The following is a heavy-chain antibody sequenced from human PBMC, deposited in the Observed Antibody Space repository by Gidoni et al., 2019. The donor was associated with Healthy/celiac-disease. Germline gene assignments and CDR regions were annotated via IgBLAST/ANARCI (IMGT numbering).Heavy chain of an antibody. Sequence: QVQLVQSGAEVKKPGASVKVSCKVSGYTFTSYGISWVRQAPGQGLEWMGWISAYNGNTNYAQKLQGRVTMTTDTSTSTAYMELRSLRSDDTAVYYCARGDIVVAPQQRYYYGMDVWGQGTTVTVSS. V-gene: IGHV1-18*01. D-gene: IGHD2-2*01. CDR1: GYTFTSYG. CDR2: ISAYNGNT. J-gene: IGHJ6*02. CDR3: ARGDIVVAPQQRYYYGMDV.